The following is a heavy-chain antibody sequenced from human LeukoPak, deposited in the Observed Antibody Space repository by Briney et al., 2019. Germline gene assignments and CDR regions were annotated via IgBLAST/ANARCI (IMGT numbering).Heavy chain of an antibody. J-gene: IGHJ6*03. Sequence: SETLSRNCAVYGGSFSDYYWNWIRQRPGTGLAWLGEINDNGRANYNPSLMSRVTVSVDTSKNQFSLRSTSVTATDTAVYYCARRWNYGRNYYIDVWGKGATVSVSS. D-gene: IGHD1-7*01. CDR3: ARRWNYGRNYYIDV. CDR1: GGSFSDYY. CDR2: INDNGRA. V-gene: IGHV4-34*01.